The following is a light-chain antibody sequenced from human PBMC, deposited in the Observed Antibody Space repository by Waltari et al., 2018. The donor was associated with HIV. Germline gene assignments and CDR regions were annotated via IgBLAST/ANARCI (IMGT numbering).Light chain of an antibody. Sequence: SNDLTQSSSVSVSPGQTARITCSGDALSTHYSYWYQHKPAQAPLLLIYKDTERPAEIPERFAGSSSGTTATLTITGVQPEDEADYYCQSADISGTHLFVFAAGTKVTVL. J-gene: IGLJ1*01. V-gene: IGLV3-25*03. CDR3: QSADISGTHLFV. CDR1: ALSTHY. CDR2: KDT.